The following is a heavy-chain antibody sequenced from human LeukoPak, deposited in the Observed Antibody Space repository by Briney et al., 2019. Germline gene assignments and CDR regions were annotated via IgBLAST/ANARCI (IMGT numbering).Heavy chain of an antibody. CDR1: VFAFSRYW. D-gene: IGHD1-1*01. CDR2: INTNGSTT. Sequence: GGSLRLSCAASVFAFSRYWMHWVRQAPGEGLVWVSHINTNGSTTNFADSVKGRFSVSRDNAKNTLYLQMNNLRAEDTAVYYCARDLDRDGSTHFDYWGQGTLVTVSS. V-gene: IGHV3-74*01. CDR3: ARDLDRDGSTHFDY. J-gene: IGHJ4*02.